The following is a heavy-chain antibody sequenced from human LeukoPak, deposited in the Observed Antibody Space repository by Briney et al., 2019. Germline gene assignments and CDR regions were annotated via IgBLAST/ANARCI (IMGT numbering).Heavy chain of an antibody. Sequence: GGSLRLSCAASGFTFSTYWMHWVRQVPGKGLVWVLCINSDGSTTRYADSVKGRFTISRDSAKNTLYLQMNSLRAEDTAVYYCARVPYDRSGYYSYFDNWGQGTLVTVSS. D-gene: IGHD3-22*01. CDR2: INSDGSTT. CDR1: GFTFSTYW. CDR3: ARVPYDRSGYYSYFDN. V-gene: IGHV3-74*01. J-gene: IGHJ4*02.